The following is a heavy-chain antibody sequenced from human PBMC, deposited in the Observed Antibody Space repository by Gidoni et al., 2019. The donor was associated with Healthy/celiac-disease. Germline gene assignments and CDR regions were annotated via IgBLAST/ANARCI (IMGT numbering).Heavy chain of an antibody. Sequence: QITLKESGPTLVKHTQTLTLTCTFSGFSLRTSGVGVGWIRQPPGKALEWLALIYWDDDKRYSPSLKSRLTITKDTSKNQVVLTMTNMDPVDTATYYCAHGTFIVVVPAAPNDAFDIWGQGTMVTVSS. V-gene: IGHV2-5*02. CDR2: IYWDDDK. D-gene: IGHD2-2*01. CDR3: AHGTFIVVVPAAPNDAFDI. CDR1: GFSLRTSGVG. J-gene: IGHJ3*02.